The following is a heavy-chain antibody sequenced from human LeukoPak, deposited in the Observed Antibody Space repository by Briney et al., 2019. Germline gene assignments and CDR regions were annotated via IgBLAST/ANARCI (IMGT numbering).Heavy chain of an antibody. J-gene: IGHJ5*02. CDR3: ARHGRKSATYSGWFDP. Sequence: PSETLSLTCTVSGGSISSSSYYWGWIRQPPGKGLEWIGSIYYSGSTYYNPSLKSRVTISVDTSKNQFSLKLSSVTAADTAVYYCARHGRKSATYSGWFDPWGQGTLVTVSS. D-gene: IGHD1-26*01. CDR1: GGSISSSSYY. V-gene: IGHV4-39*07. CDR2: IYYSGST.